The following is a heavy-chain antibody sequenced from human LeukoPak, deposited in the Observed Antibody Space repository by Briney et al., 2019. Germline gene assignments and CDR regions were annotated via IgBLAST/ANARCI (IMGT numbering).Heavy chain of an antibody. CDR3: ARGKPAGKSFDY. Sequence: PSETLSLTCAVYGGSFSGYYWSWIRQPPGKGLEWIGEINHSGSTNYNPSLKSRVTISVDTSKNQFSLKLSSVTAADTAVYYCARGKPAGKSFDYWGQGTLVTVSS. V-gene: IGHV4-34*01. D-gene: IGHD2-2*01. CDR2: INHSGST. J-gene: IGHJ4*02. CDR1: GGSFSGYY.